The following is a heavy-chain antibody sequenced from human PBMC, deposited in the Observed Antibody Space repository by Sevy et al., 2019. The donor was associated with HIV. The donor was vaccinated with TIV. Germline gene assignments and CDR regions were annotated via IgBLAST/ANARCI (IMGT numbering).Heavy chain of an antibody. V-gene: IGHV3-11*01. CDR2: ISSSGSSI. Sequence: GGSLRLSCAASGFTFSDYYMSWIRQAPGKGLEWVSYISSSGSSIYYADSVKGRFTISRDNAKNSLYLQMNSLRAEDMAAYYCARDLRYYYDSSPFDPWGQGTLVTVSS. J-gene: IGHJ5*02. D-gene: IGHD3-22*01. CDR3: ARDLRYYYDSSPFDP. CDR1: GFTFSDYY.